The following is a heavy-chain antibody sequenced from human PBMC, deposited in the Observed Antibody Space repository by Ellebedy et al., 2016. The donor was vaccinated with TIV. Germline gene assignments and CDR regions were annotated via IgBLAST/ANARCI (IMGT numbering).Heavy chain of an antibody. CDR3: AKGKVDNWMDAGSLDY. CDR1: GFTFSNFD. J-gene: IGHJ4*02. V-gene: IGHV3-30*18. Sequence: PGGSLRLSCAASGFTFSNFDMDWVRQAPGKGLEWVAVISHDGSLKFYANYVKGRFSTSRDNSKNTLYLQMNSLRVEDTAVYYCAKGKVDNWMDAGSLDYWGQGSLVTVSS. CDR2: ISHDGSLK. D-gene: IGHD1-20*01.